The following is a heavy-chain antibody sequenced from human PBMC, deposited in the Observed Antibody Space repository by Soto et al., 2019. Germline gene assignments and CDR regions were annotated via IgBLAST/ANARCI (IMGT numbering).Heavy chain of an antibody. V-gene: IGHV3-23*01. Sequence: GGSLRLSCTASGFTFSSYAMSWVRQAPGKELEWVSTISGNSGKTNYAESVKGRFSISRDNSKNTVHLQLDSLRAEDTAVYFCAKLGFVLMELYYFHQWGHGTMVTVYS. CDR3: AKLGFVLMELYYFHQ. D-gene: IGHD2-8*01. CDR2: ISGNSGKT. J-gene: IGHJ4*01. CDR1: GFTFSSYA.